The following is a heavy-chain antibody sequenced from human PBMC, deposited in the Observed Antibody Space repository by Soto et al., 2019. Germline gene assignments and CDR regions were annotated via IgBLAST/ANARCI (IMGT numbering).Heavy chain of an antibody. V-gene: IGHV1-69*01. Sequence: VQLVQSGAEVKKPGSSVKVSCKASGGTFGSYAISWVRQAPGQGLEWMGGIIPIPGTANYAQKFQGRVTIAADESTSTAYMELSSLRSEDTAVYYCARSQGSSTSLEIYYYYYYGMDVWGQGPTVTVSS. CDR2: IIPIPGTA. CDR3: ARSQGSSTSLEIYYYYYYGMDV. J-gene: IGHJ6*02. D-gene: IGHD2-2*01. CDR1: GGTFGSYA.